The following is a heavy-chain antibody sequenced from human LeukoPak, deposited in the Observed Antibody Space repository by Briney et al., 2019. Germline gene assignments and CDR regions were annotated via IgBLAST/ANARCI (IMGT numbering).Heavy chain of an antibody. J-gene: IGHJ4*02. CDR3: ARAVQVTTGGLFDY. CDR2: IIPIFDTP. D-gene: IGHD4-17*01. CDR1: GYTFTGYY. V-gene: IGHV1-69*06. Sequence: ASVKVSCKTSGYTFTGYYMHWVRQAPGQGLEWMGGIIPIFDTPNFAQKFQGRVTITADKSTSTACMELSRLRSEDTAVYYCARAVQVTTGGLFDYWGQGTLVTVSS.